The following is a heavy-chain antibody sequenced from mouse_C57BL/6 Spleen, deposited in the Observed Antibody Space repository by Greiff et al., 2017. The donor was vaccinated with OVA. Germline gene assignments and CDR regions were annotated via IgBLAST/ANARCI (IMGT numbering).Heavy chain of an antibody. D-gene: IGHD2-3*01. J-gene: IGHJ3*01. CDR2: IYPGDGDT. Sequence: QVQLKESGAELVKPGASVKISCKASGYAFSSYWMNWVKQRPGKGLEWIGQIYPGDGDTNYNGKFKGKATLTADKSSSTAYMQLSSLTSEDSAVYFCARPYDGYYGGFAYWGQGTLVTVSA. V-gene: IGHV1-80*01. CDR1: GYAFSSYW. CDR3: ARPYDGYYGGFAY.